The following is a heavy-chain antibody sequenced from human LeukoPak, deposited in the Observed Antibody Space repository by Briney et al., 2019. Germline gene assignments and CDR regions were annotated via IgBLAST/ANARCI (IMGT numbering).Heavy chain of an antibody. CDR1: GGSFSGYY. CDR2: INHSGST. D-gene: IGHD6-19*01. Sequence: PSETLSLTCAVHGGSFSGYYWSWIRQPPGKGLEWIGEINHSGSTNYNPSLKSRVTISVDTSKNQFSLKLSSVTAADTAAYYCARESRYSSGWSRKYYFDYWGQGTLVTVSS. J-gene: IGHJ4*02. V-gene: IGHV4-34*01. CDR3: ARESRYSSGWSRKYYFDY.